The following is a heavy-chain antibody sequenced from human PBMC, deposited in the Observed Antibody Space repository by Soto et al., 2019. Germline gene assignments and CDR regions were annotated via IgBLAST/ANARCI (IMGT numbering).Heavy chain of an antibody. D-gene: IGHD1-1*01. CDR2: ISGRGGGP. Sequence: LRPSCAASGFTFSSYAMSWVRQAAGKGLECSSAISGRGGGPYYAAAVKGGFTIPRDNSTDTLYLQMNGLRAEDTAVYYSAKTTLSNSHYFDYWGQGTLVTVSS. CDR1: GFTFSSYA. V-gene: IGHV3-23*01. J-gene: IGHJ4*02. CDR3: AKTTLSNSHYFDY.